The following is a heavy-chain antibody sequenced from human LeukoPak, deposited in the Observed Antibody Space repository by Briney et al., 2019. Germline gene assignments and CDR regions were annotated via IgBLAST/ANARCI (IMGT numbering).Heavy chain of an antibody. J-gene: IGHJ4*02. D-gene: IGHD5-24*01. Sequence: GGSLRLSCAASGFTFSSYSMNWVRQAPGKGLEWVSSISSSSSYIYYADSVKGRFTISRDNAKNSLYLQMNSLRADDTAVYYCAREGVQMGYFDYWGQGTLVTVCS. V-gene: IGHV3-21*01. CDR3: AREGVQMGYFDY. CDR1: GFTFSSYS. CDR2: ISSSSSYI.